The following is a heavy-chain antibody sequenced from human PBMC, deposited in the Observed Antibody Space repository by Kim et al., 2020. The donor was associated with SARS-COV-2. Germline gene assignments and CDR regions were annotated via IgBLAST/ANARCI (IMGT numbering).Heavy chain of an antibody. V-gene: IGHV1-2*06. Sequence: ASVKVSCKASGYTFTHYYIHWVRQAPGQGLEWMGRINPNSGVSDYAQKFQGRVIMTRDTSIITVYMELSRLRSDDTAVYYCARDQGCGGDCRYYFDYWGQGTLVAVSS. D-gene: IGHD2-21*01. CDR2: INPNSGVS. CDR1: GYTFTHYY. J-gene: IGHJ4*02. CDR3: ARDQGCGGDCRYYFDY.